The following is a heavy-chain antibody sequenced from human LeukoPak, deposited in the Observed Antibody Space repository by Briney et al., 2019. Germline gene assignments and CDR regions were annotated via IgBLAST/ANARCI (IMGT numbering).Heavy chain of an antibody. CDR2: INADNGDT. V-gene: IGHV1-3*01. D-gene: IGHD3-10*01. CDR1: GYTFANYG. Sequence: ASVTVSCTASGYTFANYGIHWLRQAPGQGLEWMGWINADNGDTEYSQTFQGRVTITRDTSATTAYMELSSLTSDDSAIYFCVRAFLWFGELNSPFDPWGQGTLVTVSS. J-gene: IGHJ5*02. CDR3: VRAFLWFGELNSPFDP.